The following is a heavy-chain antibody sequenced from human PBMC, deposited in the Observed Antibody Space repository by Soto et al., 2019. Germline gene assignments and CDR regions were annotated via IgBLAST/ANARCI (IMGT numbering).Heavy chain of an antibody. D-gene: IGHD6-19*01. CDR1: EFTFSSDA. Sequence: GGSLRLSGAASEFTFSSDAMSWVRQAPGKGLEWVSAISGSGGSTYYADSVKGRFTISRDNSKNTLYLQMNSLRAEDTAVYYCAKSGSGWYGFDYWGQGTLVTVSS. CDR3: AKSGSGWYGFDY. CDR2: ISGSGGST. J-gene: IGHJ4*02. V-gene: IGHV3-23*01.